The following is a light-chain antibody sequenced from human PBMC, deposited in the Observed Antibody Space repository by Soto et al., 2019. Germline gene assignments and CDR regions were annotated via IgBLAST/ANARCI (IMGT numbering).Light chain of an antibody. V-gene: IGKV1-27*01. J-gene: IGKJ4*01. Sequence: DIQMTQSPSSLSASVGDRVTITCRASQGIGNYLSWYQQKPGKVPKLLIYTSSTLQSGVPSRFSGSASGTDFTPTISTPRPEEFATYYCQKQNGAPPPFGGGTKGEIK. CDR3: QKQNGAPPP. CDR1: QGIGNY. CDR2: TSS.